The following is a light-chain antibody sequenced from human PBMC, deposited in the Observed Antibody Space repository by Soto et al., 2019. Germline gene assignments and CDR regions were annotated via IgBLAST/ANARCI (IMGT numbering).Light chain of an antibody. V-gene: IGLV2-14*01. CDR1: SSDVGGYNY. CDR3: SSYTSSSPYV. J-gene: IGLJ1*01. Sequence: QSALAQPASVSGSPGQSITISCTGTSSDVGGYNYVSWYQQHPGKAPKLMIYEVRNQPSGVSHRFSGSKSANTASLTISGLQAEDEADYYCSSYTSSSPYVFGTGTKVTVL. CDR2: EVR.